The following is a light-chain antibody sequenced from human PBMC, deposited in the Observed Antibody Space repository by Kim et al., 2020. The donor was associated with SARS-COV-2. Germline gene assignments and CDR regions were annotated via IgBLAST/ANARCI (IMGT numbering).Light chain of an antibody. V-gene: IGLV2-11*01. J-gene: IGLJ2*01. CDR2: DVS. CDR3: CSHAGSYTWGV. Sequence: QSALTQPRSVSGSPGQSVTISCTGTSSDVGGYNYVSWYQQHPGKAPKLMIYDVSKRPSGVPDRFSGSKSGNTASLTISGLQAEDEADYYCCSHAGSYTWGVFGGGTQLTVL. CDR1: SSDVGGYNY.